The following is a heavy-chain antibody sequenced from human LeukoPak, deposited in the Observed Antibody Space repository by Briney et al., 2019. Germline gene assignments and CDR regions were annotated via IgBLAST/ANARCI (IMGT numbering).Heavy chain of an antibody. CDR3: ARVLPVPYLLDS. V-gene: IGHV4-38-2*01. J-gene: IGHJ4*02. Sequence: PSETLSLTCDISGHSPTRGYYWAWFRQSPGKGPEWIATFFQSQKSFYNASLESRVIMSLDTSKSQFSLNLTSVTAADTAVYYCARVLPVPYLLDSWGQGTHVTVSS. CDR1: GHSPTRGYY. D-gene: IGHD3-10*02. CDR2: FFQSQKS.